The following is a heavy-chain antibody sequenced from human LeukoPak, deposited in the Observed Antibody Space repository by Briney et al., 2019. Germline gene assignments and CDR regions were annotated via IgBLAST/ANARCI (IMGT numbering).Heavy chain of an antibody. D-gene: IGHD3-22*01. Sequence: GGSLRLSCAASGFTVSSNYMSWVRQAPGKGLEWVSVIYSGGDTYYADSVGGRFTVSRDNSKNTLYLQMNSLRVDDTAVYYCGKLKSSGYLIEYWGQGTLVTVSS. CDR3: GKLKSSGYLIEY. CDR2: IYSGGDT. CDR1: GFTVSSNY. J-gene: IGHJ4*02. V-gene: IGHV3-53*01.